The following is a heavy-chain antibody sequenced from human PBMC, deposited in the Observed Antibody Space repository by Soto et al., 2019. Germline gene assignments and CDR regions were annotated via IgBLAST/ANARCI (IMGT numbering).Heavy chain of an antibody. J-gene: IGHJ4*02. CDR3: ARSSGGSSWYPPDY. CDR1: GFTFSSYG. CDR2: VANDGSNQ. D-gene: IGHD6-13*01. Sequence: QVQLVESGGGVVQPGRSLRLSCAASGFTFSSYGMQWVRQSPGEGPEWVAIVANDGSNQYYAESVKGRFTISRDNSKTTVVLEMDSLRRQDTAVYYCARSSGGSSWYPPDYWGQGTLVTVSS. V-gene: IGHV3-30*03.